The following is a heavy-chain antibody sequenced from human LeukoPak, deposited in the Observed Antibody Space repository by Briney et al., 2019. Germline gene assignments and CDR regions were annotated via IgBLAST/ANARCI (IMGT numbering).Heavy chain of an antibody. CDR3: AREAHQTTVTTTCEILDSRYFDY. D-gene: IGHD4-17*01. J-gene: IGHJ4*02. CDR2: IKQDGKEK. CDR1: GFPLSRYW. Sequence: PGGSLRLSCAASGFPLSRYWTSWVRQAPGKGLEWVASIKQDGKEKCHVDSVKGRFTISRDNAKNSLYLQMNSLRTEDTAVYYCAREAHQTTVTTTCEILDSRYFDYWGQGTLVTASS. V-gene: IGHV3-7*01.